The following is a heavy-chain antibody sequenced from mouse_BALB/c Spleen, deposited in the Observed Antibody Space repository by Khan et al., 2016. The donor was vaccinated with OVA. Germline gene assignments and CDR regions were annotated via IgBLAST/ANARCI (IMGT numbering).Heavy chain of an antibody. CDR2: ISSGGNYT. Sequence: EVQGVESGGGLVQPGGSLKLSCAASGFTFSSYAMSWVRQTPEKRLEWVATISSGGNYTYYPDSVKGRFTISRDNAKSTLYLQMSSLRSEDTAMLYCARPPITTVVATSYWFFDVWGAGTTVTVSS. CDR1: GFTFSSYA. CDR3: ARPPITTVVATSYWFFDV. V-gene: IGHV5-9-3*01. J-gene: IGHJ1*01. D-gene: IGHD1-1*01.